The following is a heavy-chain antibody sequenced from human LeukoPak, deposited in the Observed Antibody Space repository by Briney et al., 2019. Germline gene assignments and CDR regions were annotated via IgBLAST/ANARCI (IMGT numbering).Heavy chain of an antibody. CDR1: GFTFSSYA. CDR3: ARDPDSSSGMDV. CDR2: ISYDGSNK. D-gene: IGHD1-14*01. J-gene: IGHJ6*02. V-gene: IGHV3-30-3*01. Sequence: VQPGRSLRLSCAASGFTFSSYAMHWVRQAPGKGLEWVAVISYDGSNKYYADSVKGRFTISRDNSKNTLYLQMNSLRAEDTAVYYCARDPDSSSGMDVWGQGTTVTVSS.